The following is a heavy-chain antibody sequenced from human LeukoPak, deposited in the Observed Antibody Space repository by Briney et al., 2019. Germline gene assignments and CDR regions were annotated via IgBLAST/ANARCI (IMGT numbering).Heavy chain of an antibody. Sequence: GGSLRLSCAAYGFTFSSYAMHWVRQAPGKGLEYVSAISSNGGSTYYANSVKGRFTISRDNSKNTLYLQMGSLRAEDMAVYYCACSEYYYDSSGYYYWGQGTLVTVSS. V-gene: IGHV3-64*01. CDR2: ISSNGGST. CDR1: GFTFSSYA. CDR3: ACSEYYYDSSGYYY. D-gene: IGHD3-22*01. J-gene: IGHJ4*02.